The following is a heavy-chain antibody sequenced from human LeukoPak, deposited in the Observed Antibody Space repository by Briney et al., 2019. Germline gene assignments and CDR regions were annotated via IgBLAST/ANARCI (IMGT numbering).Heavy chain of an antibody. D-gene: IGHD3-22*01. CDR2: IDQDGSEK. Sequence: GGSLRLSCAASGFSFSNYWINWVRQAPGKGLEWVANIDQDGSEKYYVDSVKGRFTISRDNSKNTLYLQMNSLRAEDTAVYYCAKEMGSSGYFDYWGQGTLVTVSS. CDR1: GFSFSNYW. J-gene: IGHJ4*02. V-gene: IGHV3-7*03. CDR3: AKEMGSSGYFDY.